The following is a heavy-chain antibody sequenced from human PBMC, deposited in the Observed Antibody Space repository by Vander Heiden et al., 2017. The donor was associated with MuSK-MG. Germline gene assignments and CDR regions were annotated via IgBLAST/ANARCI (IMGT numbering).Heavy chain of an antibody. Sequence: GLEWVSGVSGRGGDTYYAESVKGRFTISRDNSKNTLYLQMNSLRAEDTAVYHCSTMLRGAAYYFDYWGQGTLVTVSS. CDR3: STMLRGAAYYFDY. J-gene: IGHJ4*02. V-gene: IGHV3-23*01. D-gene: IGHD3-10*01. CDR2: VSGRGGDT.